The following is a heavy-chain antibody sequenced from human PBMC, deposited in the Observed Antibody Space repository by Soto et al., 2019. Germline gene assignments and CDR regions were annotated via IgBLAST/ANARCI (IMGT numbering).Heavy chain of an antibody. CDR3: AKMDADLLPYYYYGMDV. J-gene: IGHJ6*02. D-gene: IGHD1-26*01. Sequence: QVQLVESGGGVVQPGRSLRLSCVASGFRFSDYGIHWVRQAPGKGLEWLALISYDGSKKFYTDSVKGRFTISRDNSKNTMYLQIDRLRAEDTAVYYCAKMDADLLPYYYYGMDVWGQGTTVTVSS. CDR1: GFRFSDYG. V-gene: IGHV3-30*18. CDR2: ISYDGSKK.